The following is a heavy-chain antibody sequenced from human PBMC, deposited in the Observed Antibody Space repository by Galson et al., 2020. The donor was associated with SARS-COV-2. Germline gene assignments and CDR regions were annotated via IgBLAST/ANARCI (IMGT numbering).Heavy chain of an antibody. V-gene: IGHV1-24*01. CDR3: ATGVAVAGSPGAYYYYYGMDV. J-gene: IGHJ6*02. CDR2: FDPEDGET. Sequence: ASVKVSCKVSGYTLTELSMHWVRQAPGKGLEWMGGFDPEDGETIYAQKFQGRVTMTEDTSTDTAYMELSSLRSEDTAVNYCATGVAVAGSPGAYYYYYGMDVWGQGTTVTVSS. D-gene: IGHD6-19*01. CDR1: GYTLTELS.